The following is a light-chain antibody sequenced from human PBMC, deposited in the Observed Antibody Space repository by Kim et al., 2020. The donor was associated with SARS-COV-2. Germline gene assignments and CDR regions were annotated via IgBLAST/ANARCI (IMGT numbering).Light chain of an antibody. CDR3: NSRDSSTNPVENV. Sequence: SSELTQDPAVSVALGQTVRITCQGDSLRSHYATWYQQKPGQAPLLVIHGKNNRPSGIPDRFSGSRSGNTASLTITGAQAEDEADYYCNSRDSSTNPVENVFGTGTKVTVL. J-gene: IGLJ1*01. CDR2: GKN. V-gene: IGLV3-19*01. CDR1: SLRSHY.